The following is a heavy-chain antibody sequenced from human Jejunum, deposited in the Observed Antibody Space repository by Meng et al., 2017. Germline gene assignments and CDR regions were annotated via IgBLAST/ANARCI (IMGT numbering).Heavy chain of an antibody. CDR1: GFTLSDYD. V-gene: IGHV3-11*01. Sequence: QAQLVGFGEGLGKPGGALILSCAASGFTLSDYDMSWIRQAPGTGLVCVSYINTGGSTTYDADSVKGRFSISRDNAKNSVYLQMNSLRAEDTAVYYCATTGSRSSGSWGQGTLVTVSS. CDR2: INTGGSTT. J-gene: IGHJ4*02. CDR3: ATTGSRSSGS. D-gene: IGHD3-22*01.